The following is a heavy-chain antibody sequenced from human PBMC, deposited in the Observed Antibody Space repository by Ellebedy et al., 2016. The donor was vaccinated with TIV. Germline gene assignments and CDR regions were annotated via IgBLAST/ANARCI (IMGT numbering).Heavy chain of an antibody. V-gene: IGHV3-7*01. D-gene: IGHD1-7*01. J-gene: IGHJ4*02. CDR1: GFTFSSYA. CDR3: ARVVSKLELLTYIEYFDF. Sequence: GESLKISXAASGFTFSSYAMSWVRQAPGKGLEWVANIKEDGSEKYYVDSVKGRFSISRDNAKNLMYLQMNSLRAEDTAVYYCARVVSKLELLTYIEYFDFWGQGTLVTVSS. CDR2: IKEDGSEK.